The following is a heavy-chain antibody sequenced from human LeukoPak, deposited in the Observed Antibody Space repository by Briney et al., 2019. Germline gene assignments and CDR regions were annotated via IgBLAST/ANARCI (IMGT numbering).Heavy chain of an antibody. CDR1: GYTFTSYG. V-gene: IGHV1-18*01. CDR3: ARVRDSAVYADDAFDI. J-gene: IGHJ3*02. Sequence: ASVKVSCKASGYTFTSYGISWVRQAPGQGLEWMGRISVHSGQTNYAQKFQDRVTLTTDTSTSTAYMELRSLGSGDTAVYYCARVRDSAVYADDAFDIWGQGTMVTVSS. CDR2: ISVHSGQT. D-gene: IGHD2-8*01.